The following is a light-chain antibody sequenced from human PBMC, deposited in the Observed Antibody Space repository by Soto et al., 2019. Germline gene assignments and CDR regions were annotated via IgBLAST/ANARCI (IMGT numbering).Light chain of an antibody. J-gene: IGKJ3*01. CDR3: QQYNNWPYT. CDR1: QSVSTK. CDR2: GAS. Sequence: MVMTQSPATLSVSPGEKATLSCRASQSVSTKLAWYQQKPGQAPRLLIYGASTRATGSPARFSGSGSGTEFNLTISSLQSEDFAVYYCQQYNNWPYTFGPGTRVDIK. V-gene: IGKV3D-15*01.